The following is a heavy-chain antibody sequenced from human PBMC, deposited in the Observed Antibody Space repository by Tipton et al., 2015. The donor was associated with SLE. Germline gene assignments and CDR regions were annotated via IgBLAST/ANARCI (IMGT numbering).Heavy chain of an antibody. CDR2: VIPISGTT. Sequence: QSGPEVKKPGSSVEVSCKASGGTFSTSAFSWMRQAPGQGLEWMGGVIPISGTTDYAQKFQDRVNIIADESTSTVYMELSSLTSEDTAIYYCARRAVVPYWYFDLWGRGTLVTVSS. CDR1: GGTFSTSA. J-gene: IGHJ2*01. D-gene: IGHD6-19*01. V-gene: IGHV1-69*01. CDR3: ARRAVVPYWYFDL.